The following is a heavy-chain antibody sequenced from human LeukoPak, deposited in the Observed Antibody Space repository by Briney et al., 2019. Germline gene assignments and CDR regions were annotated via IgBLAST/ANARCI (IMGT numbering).Heavy chain of an antibody. J-gene: IGHJ6*04. Sequence: QPGGCLRLSCAAAGFTFSSYAMHWVRQAPGKGLGWVAVISYDGSNKYYADSVKGRFTISRDNSKNTLYLQMNRLRAEDTAVYYCARGAGAVAGTKAYYYYYYGMDVWGKGTTVTVSS. CDR2: ISYDGSNK. CDR1: GFTFSSYA. CDR3: ARGAGAVAGTKAYYYYYYGMDV. V-gene: IGHV3-30*04. D-gene: IGHD6-19*01.